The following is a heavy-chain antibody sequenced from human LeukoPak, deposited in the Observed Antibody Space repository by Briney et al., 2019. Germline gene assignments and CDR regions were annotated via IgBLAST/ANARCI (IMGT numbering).Heavy chain of an antibody. D-gene: IGHD3-22*01. V-gene: IGHV4-59*10. Sequence: SETLSLTCAVYGGSFSGYYWSWIRQPAGKGLEWIGRVSASGSSSYNPSLKSRVTMSLDTSKNQFSPKLSSVTAADTAVYYCVRASDSSGYYWYFDLWGRGTLVTVSS. J-gene: IGHJ2*01. CDR3: VRASDSSGYYWYFDL. CDR2: VSASGSS. CDR1: GGSFSGYY.